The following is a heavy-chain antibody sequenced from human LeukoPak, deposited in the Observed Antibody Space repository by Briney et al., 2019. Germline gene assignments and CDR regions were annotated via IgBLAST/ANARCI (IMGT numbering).Heavy chain of an antibody. CDR2: VSGSGGST. D-gene: IGHD6-19*01. V-gene: IGHV3-23*01. Sequence: PGGSLRLSCAASGFTFSSYAMSWVRQAPGKGLEWVSTVSGSGGSTYYADSVRGRFSISRDNSKNTLYLQLNRLRAEDTAVYYCAKEGSSGLPWFDYWGQGTLVTVSS. CDR3: AKEGSSGLPWFDY. CDR1: GFTFSSYA. J-gene: IGHJ4*02.